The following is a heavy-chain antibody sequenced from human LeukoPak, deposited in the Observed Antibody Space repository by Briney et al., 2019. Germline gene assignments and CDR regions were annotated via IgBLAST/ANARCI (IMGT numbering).Heavy chain of an antibody. V-gene: IGHV6-1*01. J-gene: IGHJ4*02. CDR1: GDSVSCNSAA. CDR3: ARGSDGGYDN. CDR2: TYYRSKWYN. D-gene: IGHD5-18*01. Sequence: SQTLSLTCAISGDSVSCNSAAWNWIRQSPSRSLEWLGRTYYRSKWYNDYAIFVKSRIIINPDASKNQFSLQLNSVTPEDTAVYYCARGSDGGYDNWGQGTLVTVSS.